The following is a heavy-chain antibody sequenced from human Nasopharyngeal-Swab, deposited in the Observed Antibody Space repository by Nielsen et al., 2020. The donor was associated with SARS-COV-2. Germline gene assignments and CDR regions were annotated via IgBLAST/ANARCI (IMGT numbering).Heavy chain of an antibody. CDR1: GFTFSSYA. Sequence: GESLKISCAASGFTFSSYAMSWVRQAPGKGLEWVSTISSSVSSTYYADSVKGRFTISRDNSKNTLYLQMNSLRVEDTAVYYCAKWLSTRSLDYWGQGTLVTVFS. V-gene: IGHV3-23*01. J-gene: IGHJ4*02. D-gene: IGHD2-2*01. CDR2: ISSSVSST. CDR3: AKWLSTRSLDY.